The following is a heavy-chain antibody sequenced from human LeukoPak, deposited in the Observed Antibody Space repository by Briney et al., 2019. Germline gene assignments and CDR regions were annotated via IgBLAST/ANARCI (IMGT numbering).Heavy chain of an antibody. CDR2: INHSGST. V-gene: IGHV4-34*01. CDR3: ARGRIAAAVRCWFDP. J-gene: IGHJ5*02. Sequence: PSETLSLTCAVYGGSFSGYYWSWIRQPSGKGLEWIGEINHSGSTNYNPSLKSRVTISVDTSKNQFSLKLSSVTAADTAVYYCARGRIAAAVRCWFDPWGQGTLVTVSS. D-gene: IGHD6-13*01. CDR1: GGSFSGYY.